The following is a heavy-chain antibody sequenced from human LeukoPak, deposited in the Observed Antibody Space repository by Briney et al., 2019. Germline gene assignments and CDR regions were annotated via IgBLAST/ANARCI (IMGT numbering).Heavy chain of an antibody. CDR3: AREGSGESWPTLDI. CDR2: MKHDGSEI. V-gene: IGHV3-7*01. Sequence: PGGSLRLSCAASGFTFNTYWMAWIRQVPGKGLEWVANMKHDGSEIYCGGSVKGRFTITRDNAKNSLYLQMNSLRVEDTAVYYCAREGSGESWPTLDIWGQGTMVTVSS. D-gene: IGHD3-10*01. J-gene: IGHJ3*02. CDR1: GFTFNTYW.